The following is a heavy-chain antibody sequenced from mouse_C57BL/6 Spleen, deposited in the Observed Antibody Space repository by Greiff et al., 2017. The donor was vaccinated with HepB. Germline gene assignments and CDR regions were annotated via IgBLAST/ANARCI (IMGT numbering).Heavy chain of an antibody. CDR2: ILPGSGST. J-gene: IGHJ3*01. CDR3: ARKGPRGGLYYGYDKFAY. V-gene: IGHV1-9*01. CDR1: GYTFTGYW. Sequence: VQLQQSGAELMKPGASVKLSCKATGYTFTGYWIEWVKQRPGHGLEWIGEILPGSGSTNYNEKFKGKATFTADTSSNTAYMQLSSLTTEDSAIYYCARKGPRGGLYYGYDKFAYWGQGTLVTVSA. D-gene: IGHD2-2*01.